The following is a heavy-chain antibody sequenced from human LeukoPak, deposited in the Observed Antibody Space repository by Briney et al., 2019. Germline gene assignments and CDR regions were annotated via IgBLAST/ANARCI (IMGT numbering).Heavy chain of an antibody. Sequence: PSQTLSLTCTVSGGSISSGTYYWSWIRQPPGKGLEWIGYIYHSGSTYYNPSLKSRVTISVDRSKNQFSLKLSSVTAADTAVYYCARSSIAAPEYFQHWGQGTLVTVSS. D-gene: IGHD6-13*01. CDR1: GGSISSGTYY. J-gene: IGHJ1*01. CDR3: ARSSIAAPEYFQH. CDR2: IYHSGST. V-gene: IGHV4-30-2*01.